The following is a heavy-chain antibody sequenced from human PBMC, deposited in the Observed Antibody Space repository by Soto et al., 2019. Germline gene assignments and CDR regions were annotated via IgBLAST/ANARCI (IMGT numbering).Heavy chain of an antibody. CDR2: IIPIFGTA. CDR3: ARDSRRYRNDGWDFDY. CDR1: GGTFSSYA. V-gene: IGHV1-69*05. D-gene: IGHD1-1*01. Sequence: QVQLVQSGAEVKKPGSSVKVSCKASGGTFSSYAISWVRQAPGQGLEWMGGIIPIFGTANYAQKFQGRVTITXXEXTXXAYRELSSLRSEDTAVYYCARDSRRYRNDGWDFDYWGQGTLVTVSS. J-gene: IGHJ4*02.